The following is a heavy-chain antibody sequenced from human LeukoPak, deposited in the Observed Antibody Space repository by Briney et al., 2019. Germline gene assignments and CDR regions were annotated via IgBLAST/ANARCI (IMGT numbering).Heavy chain of an antibody. D-gene: IGHD3-10*01. V-gene: IGHV4-30-4*01. Sequence: SQTLSLTCTVSGGSISSGDYYWSWIRQPPGKGLEWVGYIYYSGSTYYNPSLKSRVTISVDTSKNQFSLKLSSVTAADTAVYYCASGYYGSGSYFNWFDPWGQGTLVTVSS. CDR1: GGSISSGDYY. CDR3: ASGYYGSGSYFNWFDP. CDR2: IYYSGST. J-gene: IGHJ5*02.